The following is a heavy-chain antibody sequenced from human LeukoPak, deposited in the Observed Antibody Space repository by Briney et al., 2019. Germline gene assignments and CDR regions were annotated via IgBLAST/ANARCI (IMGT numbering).Heavy chain of an antibody. CDR3: AKVRGYNWNYGGPQGDNWFDP. J-gene: IGHJ5*02. CDR1: GFTFSSYG. V-gene: IGHV3-30*02. D-gene: IGHD1-7*01. CDR2: IRYDGSNK. Sequence: PGGSLRLSCAASGFTFSSYGMHWVRQAPGKGLEWVAFIRYDGSNKYYADSVKGRFTISRDNSKNTLYLQMNSLRAEDTAVYYCAKVRGYNWNYGGPQGDNWFDPWGQGTLVTVSS.